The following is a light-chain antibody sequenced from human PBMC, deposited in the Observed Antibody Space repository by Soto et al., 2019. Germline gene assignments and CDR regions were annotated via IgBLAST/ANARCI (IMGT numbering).Light chain of an antibody. V-gene: IGKV2-28*01. CDR1: QSLLHSNGYNY. CDR3: LQAIQTPRT. CDR2: LGS. Sequence: DIVMTQSPLSLPVTPGEPASISCRSSQSLLHSNGYNYLDWYLQKTGQSPQLLIYLGSNRASGVPDMFSGSGAGTDFTLKISRVEAEDVGVYYRLQAIQTPRTFGQGTKLEIK. J-gene: IGKJ2*01.